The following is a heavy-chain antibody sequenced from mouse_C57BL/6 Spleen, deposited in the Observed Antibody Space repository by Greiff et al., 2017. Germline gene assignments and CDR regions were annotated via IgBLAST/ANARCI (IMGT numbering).Heavy chain of an antibody. V-gene: IGHV1-26*01. D-gene: IGHD3-2*02. CDR2: INPNNGGT. CDR1: GYTFTDYY. Sequence: EVQLQQSGPELVKPGASVKISCKASGYTFTDYYMNWVKQSHGKSLEWIGDINPNNGGTSYNQKFKGKATLTVDKSSSTAYMELRSLTSEDSAVYYCARSGGDSSGYSPGDYWGQGTLVTVSA. J-gene: IGHJ3*01. CDR3: ARSGGDSSGYSPGDY.